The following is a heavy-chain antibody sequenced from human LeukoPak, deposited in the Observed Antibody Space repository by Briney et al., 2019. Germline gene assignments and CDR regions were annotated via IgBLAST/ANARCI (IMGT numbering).Heavy chain of an antibody. CDR2: IYYSGST. CDR1: GGSVSGGSYY. Sequence: SETLSLTCTVSGGSVSGGSYYWRWIRQPPGKGLEWIGYIYYSGSTNYNPSLKSRVTISVDTSKNQFSLKLSSVTAADTAVYYCARDYAYCGGDCYFYFDYWGQGTLVTVSS. D-gene: IGHD2-21*02. J-gene: IGHJ4*02. V-gene: IGHV4-61*01. CDR3: ARDYAYCGGDCYFYFDY.